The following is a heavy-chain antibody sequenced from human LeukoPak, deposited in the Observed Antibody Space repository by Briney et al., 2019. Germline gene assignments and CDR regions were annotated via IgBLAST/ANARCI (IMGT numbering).Heavy chain of an antibody. D-gene: IGHD1-14*01. Sequence: GGSLRLSCAASGFTFSSYWMHWVRQVPGKGLVWVARINPGGSSITYADSVKGRFTISRDNAKNTLYLQMDLLRAEDTGVYYCARSNQADDYWGQGTLVTVSS. CDR3: ARSNQADDY. V-gene: IGHV3-74*01. CDR1: GFTFSSYW. J-gene: IGHJ4*02. CDR2: INPGGSSI.